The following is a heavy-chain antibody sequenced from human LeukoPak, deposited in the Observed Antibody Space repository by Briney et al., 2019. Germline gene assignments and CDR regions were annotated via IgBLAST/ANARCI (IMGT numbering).Heavy chain of an antibody. D-gene: IGHD6-13*01. CDR1: GFTFSSYS. CDR2: ISSSSSYI. Sequence: PGGSLRLSCAASGFTFSSYSMNWVRQAPGRGLEWVSSISSSSSYIYYADSVKGRFTISRDNAKNSLYLQMISLRAEDTAVYYCARDRRGIAAALLDYWGQGTLVTVSS. V-gene: IGHV3-21*01. CDR3: ARDRRGIAAALLDY. J-gene: IGHJ4*02.